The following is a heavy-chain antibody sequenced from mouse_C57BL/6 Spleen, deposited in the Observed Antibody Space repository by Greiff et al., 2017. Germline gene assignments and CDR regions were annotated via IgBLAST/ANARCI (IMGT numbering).Heavy chain of an antibody. CDR1: GYTFTDYY. CDR2: IYPGSGNT. Sequence: QVQLQQSGAELVRPGASVKLSCKASGYTFTDYYINWVKQRPGQGLEWIARIYPGSGNTYYNEKFKGKATLTAEKSSSTAYMQLSSRTSEDSAVYFCARWGGGYYAMDYWGQGTSVTVAS. J-gene: IGHJ4*01. V-gene: IGHV1-76*01. CDR3: ARWGGGYYAMDY.